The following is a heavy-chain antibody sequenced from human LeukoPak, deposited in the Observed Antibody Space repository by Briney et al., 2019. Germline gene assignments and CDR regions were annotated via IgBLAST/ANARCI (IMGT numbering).Heavy chain of an antibody. CDR3: ARADLDYYDSSGYYDPFDY. V-gene: IGHV1-18*01. CDR1: GYTFTSYG. J-gene: IGHJ4*02. D-gene: IGHD3-22*01. CDR2: ISAYNGNI. Sequence: ASVKVSCKASGYTFTSYGISWVRQAPGHGLEWMGWISAYNGNINYAQRFQGRVTMTTDISTRTAYMELGRLRSDDTAVYYCARADLDYYDSSGYYDPFDYWGQGTLVTVSS.